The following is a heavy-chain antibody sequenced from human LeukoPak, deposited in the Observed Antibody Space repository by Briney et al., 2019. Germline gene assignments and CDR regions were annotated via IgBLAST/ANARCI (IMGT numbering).Heavy chain of an antibody. V-gene: IGHV4-39*01. Sequence: SETLSLTCTVSGGSISSSSYYWGWIRQPPGKGLEWVGSIYYSGSTYYNPSLKRRATISVDTSKNQFSLKLSSLTAADTAVYYCLSSSWYESVYFDYWGQGTLVTVSS. D-gene: IGHD6-13*01. CDR3: LSSSWYESVYFDY. CDR1: GGSISSSSYY. CDR2: IYYSGST. J-gene: IGHJ4*02.